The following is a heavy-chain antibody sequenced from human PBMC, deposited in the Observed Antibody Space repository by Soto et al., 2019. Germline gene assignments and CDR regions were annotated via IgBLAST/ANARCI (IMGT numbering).Heavy chain of an antibody. D-gene: IGHD3-3*01. CDR3: AHEMEWMLQIFNP. CDR2: IYYSGTT. CDR1: GGSISSSSNH. J-gene: IGHJ5*02. Sequence: SETLSLTCTVSGGSISSSSNHWGWIRQPPGKGLEWIGSIYYSGTTYYTPSLKSRVTISVDTSKNQFSLKVNSVTAADTAVYYCAHEMEWMLQIFNPWGQGILVTVSS. V-gene: IGHV4-39*01.